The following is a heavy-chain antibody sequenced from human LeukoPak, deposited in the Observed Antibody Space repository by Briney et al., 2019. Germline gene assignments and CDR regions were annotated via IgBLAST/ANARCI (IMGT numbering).Heavy chain of an antibody. CDR1: GFTFSSYG. J-gene: IGHJ3*02. CDR2: IWYDGSNK. Sequence: GGSLRLSCAASGFTFSSYGMHWVRQAPGKGLAWVAVIWYDGSNKYYADSVKGRFTISRDNSKNTLYLQMNSLRAEDTAVYYCASSIRDAFDIWGQGTMVTVSS. V-gene: IGHV3-33*01. CDR3: ASSIRDAFDI.